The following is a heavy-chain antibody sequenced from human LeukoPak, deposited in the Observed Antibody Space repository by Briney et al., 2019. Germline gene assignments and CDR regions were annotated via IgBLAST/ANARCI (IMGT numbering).Heavy chain of an antibody. V-gene: IGHV4-34*01. CDR3: ARGLGARDY. Sequence: PSETLSLTCAVYGGSLSGYYWSWIRQPPGKGLEWIGEINHSGSTNYNPSLKSRVTISVDTSKNQFSLKLSSVTAADTAVYYCARGLGARDYWGQGTLVTVSS. D-gene: IGHD1-26*01. CDR2: INHSGST. CDR1: GGSLSGYY. J-gene: IGHJ4*02.